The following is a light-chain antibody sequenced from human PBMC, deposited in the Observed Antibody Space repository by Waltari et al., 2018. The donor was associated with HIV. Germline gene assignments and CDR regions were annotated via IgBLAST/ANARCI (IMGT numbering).Light chain of an antibody. CDR3: QQYVGSLWT. CDR2: STS. Sequence: EIVLPQSPGTLSLSPGERATLSCRASQRVSSSHLTWYQQKPGQAPRLLIYSTSNRATGIPDRFSGSGSGTDFTLTISRLEPEDFAVYYCQQYVGSLWTFGQGTKVEIK. J-gene: IGKJ1*01. CDR1: QRVSSSH. V-gene: IGKV3-20*01.